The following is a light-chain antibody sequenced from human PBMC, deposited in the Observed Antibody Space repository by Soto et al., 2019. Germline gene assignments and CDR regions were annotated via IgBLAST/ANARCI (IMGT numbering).Light chain of an antibody. Sequence: EIVMTQSPATLSVSPGETATLSCRASQSVSSNLAWYQQKPGQAPRLLVYGASTRATGIPARFSGSGSGTEFTLTISSLQSEDFALYYCQQYNDWPPRNTFGQGTKLEIK. CDR3: QQYNDWPPRNT. V-gene: IGKV3-15*01. CDR1: QSVSSN. J-gene: IGKJ2*01. CDR2: GAS.